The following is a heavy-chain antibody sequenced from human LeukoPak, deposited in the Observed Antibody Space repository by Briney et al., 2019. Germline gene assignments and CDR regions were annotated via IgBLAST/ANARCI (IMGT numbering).Heavy chain of an antibody. V-gene: IGHV4-34*01. D-gene: IGHD2-2*01. J-gene: IGHJ4*02. Sequence: SETLSLTCAVYGGSFSGYYWSWISQPPGKGLEWIGEINHSGSTNYNPSLKSRVTISVDTSKNQFSLKLSSVTAADTAVYYCASSEDIVVVPAAPRGYYFDYWGQGTLVTVSS. CDR3: ASSEDIVVVPAAPRGYYFDY. CDR2: INHSGST. CDR1: GGSFSGYY.